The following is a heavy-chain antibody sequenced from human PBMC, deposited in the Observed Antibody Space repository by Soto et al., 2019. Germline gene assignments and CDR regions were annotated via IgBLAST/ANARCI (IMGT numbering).Heavy chain of an antibody. Sequence: QVQLVQSGAEVKKPGASVKVSCKASGYTFTKFGISWVRQAPGQGLEWMGWISAYNGNTNYAQNFQGRVTMTTDTYTRTAYMELRSLRSDVRAVYYCGRGVTPLDYWGQGTPVTVSS. V-gene: IGHV1-18*01. CDR2: ISAYNGNT. CDR1: GYTFTKFG. J-gene: IGHJ4*02. CDR3: GRGVTPLDY. D-gene: IGHD2-21*02.